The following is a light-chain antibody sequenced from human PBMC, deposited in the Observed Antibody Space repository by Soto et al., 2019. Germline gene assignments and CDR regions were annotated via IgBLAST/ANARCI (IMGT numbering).Light chain of an antibody. CDR3: CSYAGSSTPVV. CDR2: EGS. Sequence: QSALTQPASVSGSPGQSITISCTGTSSDVGGYKYVSWYQQHPDKAPKLIIFEGSKRPSGVSNRFSGSKSGNTASLTISGLQAEDEADYYCCSYAGSSTPVVFGGGTKLTVL. V-gene: IGLV2-23*01. CDR1: SSDVGGYKY. J-gene: IGLJ2*01.